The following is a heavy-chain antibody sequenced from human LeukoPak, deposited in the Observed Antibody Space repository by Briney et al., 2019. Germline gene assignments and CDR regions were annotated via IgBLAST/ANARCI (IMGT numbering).Heavy chain of an antibody. CDR3: ANEGSDGYNFDY. Sequence: GGALRLSCAASGFTFSTFAMIWVRQPPGKGLEWVSSIFPSGGEIHYADSVRGRFTISRDNSKNTLYLQMNSLRAEDTAVYYCANEGSDGYNFDYWGQGTLVTVSS. V-gene: IGHV3-23*01. CDR1: GFTFSTFA. D-gene: IGHD5-24*01. J-gene: IGHJ4*02. CDR2: IFPSGGEI.